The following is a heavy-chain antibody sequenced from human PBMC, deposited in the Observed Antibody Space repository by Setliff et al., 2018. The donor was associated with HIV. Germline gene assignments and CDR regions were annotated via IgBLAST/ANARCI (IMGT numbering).Heavy chain of an antibody. J-gene: IGHJ4*02. Sequence: GESLKISCAASGFTFSSYWMSWVRQAPGKGLEWVAIIKQDGSEKYYVDSVKGRFTISRDNAKNSVYLQMNSLRVDDTAVYYCARDGEYHQLFDCWGQGTLVTVSS. CDR2: IKQDGSEK. CDR1: GFTFSSYW. CDR3: ARDGEYHQLFDC. V-gene: IGHV3-7*03. D-gene: IGHD2-2*01.